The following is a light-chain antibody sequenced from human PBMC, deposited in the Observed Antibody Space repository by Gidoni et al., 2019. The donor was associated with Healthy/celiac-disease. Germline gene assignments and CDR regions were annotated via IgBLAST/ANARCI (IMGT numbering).Light chain of an antibody. CDR3: QKYNSAPNT. J-gene: IGKJ4*01. V-gene: IGKV1-27*01. Sequence: DIQMTPSPSSLSASLGDIVTITCRASQGISNYLAWYQQKPGKVPKLLIYAASTLQSGVPSRFSGSGSGTDCTLTIRSLQPEDVATYYCQKYNSAPNTFGGGTKVEIK. CDR1: QGISNY. CDR2: AAS.